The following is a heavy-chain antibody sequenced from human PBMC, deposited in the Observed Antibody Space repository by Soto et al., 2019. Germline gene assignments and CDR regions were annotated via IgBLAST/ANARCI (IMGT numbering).Heavy chain of an antibody. Sequence: PGESLKISCKGSGYSFTSYWIGWVRQMPGKGLEWMGIIYPGDSDTRYSPSFQGQVTISADKSISTAYLQWSSLKASDTAMYYWATRSSMGERITGKYYYYGMEVWGQGKTVTV. CDR3: ATRSSMGERITGKYYYYGMEV. CDR1: GYSFTSYW. V-gene: IGHV5-51*01. D-gene: IGHD1-26*01. CDR2: IYPGDSDT. J-gene: IGHJ6*02.